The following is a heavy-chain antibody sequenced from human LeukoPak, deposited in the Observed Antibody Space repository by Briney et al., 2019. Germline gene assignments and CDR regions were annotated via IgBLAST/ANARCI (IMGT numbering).Heavy chain of an antibody. J-gene: IGHJ5*02. CDR2: IYDGGST. V-gene: IGHV4-59*08. D-gene: IGHD4-23*01. CDR1: GGSISSYY. CDR3: ARSVVTGLDWFDP. Sequence: PSEILSLTCTVSGGSISSYYWSWIRQPPGKGLEWIGYIYDGGSTNYNPSLKSRVTISLDTSKNQFSLKLSSVTATDTAVYYCARSVVTGLDWFDPWGQGTLVTVSS.